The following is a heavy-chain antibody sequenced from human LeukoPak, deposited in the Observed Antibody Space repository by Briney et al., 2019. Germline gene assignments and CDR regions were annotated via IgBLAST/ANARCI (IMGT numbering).Heavy chain of an antibody. D-gene: IGHD2-15*01. Sequence: PGGSLRLSCAASGFTLSTYEMTWVRQAPGKGLEWVSFISSSNSHTFYADSVKGRFTIFRDTAKNSLYLQMNKLRGEDTAVYYCARDISSSTRAFDIWGQGTMVAVS. CDR1: GFTLSTYE. CDR3: ARDISSSTRAFDI. V-gene: IGHV3-48*03. J-gene: IGHJ3*02. CDR2: ISSSNSHT.